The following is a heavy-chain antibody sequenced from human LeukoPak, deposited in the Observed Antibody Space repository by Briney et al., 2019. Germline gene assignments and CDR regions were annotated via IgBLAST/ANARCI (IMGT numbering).Heavy chain of an antibody. Sequence: GGSLRLSCAASGFTVSSNYMSWVRQAPGKGLEWVSVIYSGGSTYYADSVKGRFTISRDNSKNTLYLQMNSPRAEDTAVYYCAQLQYYYDSGDYWGQGTLVTVSS. V-gene: IGHV3-66*01. CDR3: AQLQYYYDSGDY. CDR1: GFTVSSNY. J-gene: IGHJ4*02. D-gene: IGHD3-22*01. CDR2: IYSGGST.